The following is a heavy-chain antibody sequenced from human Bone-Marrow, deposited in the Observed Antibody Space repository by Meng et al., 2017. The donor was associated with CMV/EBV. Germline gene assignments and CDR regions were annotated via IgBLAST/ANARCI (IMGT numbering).Heavy chain of an antibody. CDR1: GYTFTGYY. V-gene: IGHV1-2*02. Sequence: ASVKVSCKASGYTFTGYYMHWVRQAPGQGLEWMGWINPNSGGTNYAQKFQGRVTMTRDTSISTAYMELSRLRSDDTAVYYCARDQLAVGVFSNWDQGTLVTVSS. CDR3: ARDQLAVGVFSN. J-gene: IGHJ4*02. D-gene: IGHD3-16*01. CDR2: INPNSGGT.